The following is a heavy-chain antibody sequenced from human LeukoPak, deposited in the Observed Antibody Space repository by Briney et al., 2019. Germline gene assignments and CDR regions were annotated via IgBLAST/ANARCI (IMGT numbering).Heavy chain of an antibody. CDR1: GFTFSDHY. Sequence: GESLRLSCAASGFTFSDHYMDWVRQAPGKGLEWVGRIRKKTNGYTTEYAASVKGRFTVSRDDSTNSMYLQMNSLKTEDAAVYFCARTYSSNWDSTYFDYWGQGTLVTVSS. J-gene: IGHJ4*02. D-gene: IGHD1-1*01. CDR3: ARTYSSNWDSTYFDY. V-gene: IGHV3-72*01. CDR2: IRKKTNGYTT.